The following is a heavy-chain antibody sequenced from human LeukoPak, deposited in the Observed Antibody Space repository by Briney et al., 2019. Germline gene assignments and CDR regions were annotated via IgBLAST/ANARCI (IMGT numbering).Heavy chain of an antibody. J-gene: IGHJ6*03. CDR2: ISGSGGST. CDR1: GFTFSSYG. CDR3: AKGSVIGSSLYYYYYYMDV. V-gene: IGHV3-23*01. Sequence: GGSLRLSCAASGFTFSSYGMSWVRQAPGKGLEWVSAISGSGGSTYYADSVKGRFTISRDNSKNTLYLQMNSLRAEDTAVYYCAKGSVIGSSLYYYYYYMDVWGKGTTVTISS. D-gene: IGHD6-13*01.